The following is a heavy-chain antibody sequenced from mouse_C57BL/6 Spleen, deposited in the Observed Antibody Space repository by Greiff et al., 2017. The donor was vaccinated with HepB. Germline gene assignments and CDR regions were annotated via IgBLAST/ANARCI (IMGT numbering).Heavy chain of an antibody. Sequence: EVKLVESGEGLVKPGGSLKLSCAASGFTFSSYAMSWVRQTPEKRLEWVAYISSGGDYIYYADTVKGRFTISRDNARNTLYLQMSSLKSEDTAMYYCTSAGYDYDRGAFDYWGHGPTLTVSS. D-gene: IGHD2-4*01. J-gene: IGHJ2*01. CDR1: GFTFSSYA. V-gene: IGHV5-9-1*02. CDR2: ISSGGDYI. CDR3: TSAGYDYDRGAFDY.